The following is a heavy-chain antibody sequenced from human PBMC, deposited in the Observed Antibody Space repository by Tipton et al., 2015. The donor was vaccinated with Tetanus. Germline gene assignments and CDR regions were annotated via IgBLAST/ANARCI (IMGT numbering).Heavy chain of an antibody. CDR1: GGSISSYY. CDR3: ARDSVVAATGSYYYYGMDV. Sequence: TLSLTCTVSGGSISSYYWSWIRQPPGKGLEWIGYIYYSGSTNYNPSLKSRVTISVDTSKNQFSLKLSSVTAAATAVYYCARDSVVAATGSYYYYGMDVWGQGTTVTVSS. V-gene: IGHV4-59*01. D-gene: IGHD2-15*01. J-gene: IGHJ6*02. CDR2: IYYSGST.